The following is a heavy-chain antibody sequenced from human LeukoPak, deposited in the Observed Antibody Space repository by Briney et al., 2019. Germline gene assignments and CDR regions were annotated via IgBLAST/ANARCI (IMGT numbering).Heavy chain of an antibody. CDR3: TKEGYYGSGSFPDY. V-gene: IGHV3-30*18. CDR2: ISYDGSNK. J-gene: IGHJ4*02. Sequence: GGSLRLSCAVSGLTFSSYGMHWVRQAPGKGLEWVGVISYDGSNKYYAESVEGRFTISRDNSQNTLSLQMNRLRPDDTGLYYCTKEGYYGSGSFPDYWGQGTLVTVSS. CDR1: GLTFSSYG. D-gene: IGHD3-10*01.